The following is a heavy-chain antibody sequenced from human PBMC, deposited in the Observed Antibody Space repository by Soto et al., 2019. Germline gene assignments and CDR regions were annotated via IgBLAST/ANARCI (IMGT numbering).Heavy chain of an antibody. CDR1: GGTFSSYT. CDR3: ARGAVAPASGDY. Sequence: ASVKVSCKASGGTFSSYTISWVRQAPGQGLEWMGWISAYNGNTNSAQKLQGRVTMTTDTSTSTAYMELRCLRSDDTAVYYCARGAVAPASGDYWGQGTLVTVSS. J-gene: IGHJ4*02. V-gene: IGHV1-18*01. CDR2: ISAYNGNT. D-gene: IGHD6-25*01.